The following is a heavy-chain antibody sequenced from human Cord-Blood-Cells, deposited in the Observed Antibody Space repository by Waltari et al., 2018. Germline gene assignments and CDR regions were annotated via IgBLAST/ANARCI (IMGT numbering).Heavy chain of an antibody. Sequence: EVQLVESGGGLIQRGGSLRLSCAASGFTVSSNYMIWVRQAPGKGLEWVSVIYSGGSTSYADSMKCRFTISRDNSKNTLYLQMNSLRAEDTAVYYCARDPARAYWYFDLWGRGTLVTVSS. J-gene: IGHJ2*01. D-gene: IGHD3-10*01. CDR3: ARDPARAYWYFDL. CDR2: IYSGGST. V-gene: IGHV3-53*01. CDR1: GFTVSSNY.